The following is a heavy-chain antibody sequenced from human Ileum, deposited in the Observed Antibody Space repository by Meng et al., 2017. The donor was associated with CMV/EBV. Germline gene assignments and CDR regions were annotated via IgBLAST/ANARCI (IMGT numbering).Heavy chain of an antibody. Sequence: GGSLTGYYCSWIRQPPGKGLEWIGEINYSESTNYSPNPSLSSRVTISVDTFKNQCSLKLRSVTAADTAVYYCARRVGSGKYYFDYWSQGVLVTVSS. CDR3: ARRVGSGKYYFDY. CDR2: INYSEST. J-gene: IGHJ4*02. D-gene: IGHD3-10*01. V-gene: IGHV4-34*01. CDR1: GGSLTGYY.